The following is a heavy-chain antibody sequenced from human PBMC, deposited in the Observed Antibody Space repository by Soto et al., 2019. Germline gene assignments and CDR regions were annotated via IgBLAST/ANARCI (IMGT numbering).Heavy chain of an antibody. CDR2: VYWDDDK. D-gene: IGHD3-16*01. V-gene: IGHV2-5*02. Sequence: QITLKESGPTLVKPTQSLTLTCTFSGSSLTTNGVGVAWMRQPPGKALEGLALVYWDDDKRYNPSLKNRLTITRDTSKKQVVLTMTNMDPADTATNFCAHRPSLYRGSDHNYFDSWGQGTLVTVSS. J-gene: IGHJ4*02. CDR3: AHRPSLYRGSDHNYFDS. CDR1: GSSLTTNGVG.